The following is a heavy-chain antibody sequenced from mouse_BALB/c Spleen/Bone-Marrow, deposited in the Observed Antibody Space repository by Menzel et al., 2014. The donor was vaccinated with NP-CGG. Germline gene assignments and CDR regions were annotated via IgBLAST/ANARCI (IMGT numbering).Heavy chain of an antibody. V-gene: IGHV5-6*02. CDR1: GFTFSSYG. CDR2: ISSGGSST. Sequence: EVKVVESGGDLVKPGGSLKLSRVASGFTFSSYGMSWVRQTPDKRLEWVATISSGGSSTYYPASVRGRFTISRDNAKSTLYLQMSSLNSEDTAMYYCTRRPLQANSYFDCWGQGTTLTASS. J-gene: IGHJ2*01. CDR3: TRRPLQANSYFDC. D-gene: IGHD3-2*02.